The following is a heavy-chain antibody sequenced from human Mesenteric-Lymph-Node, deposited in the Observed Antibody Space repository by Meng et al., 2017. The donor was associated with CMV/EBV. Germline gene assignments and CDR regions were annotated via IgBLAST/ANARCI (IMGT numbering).Heavy chain of an antibody. CDR1: GFAFSAYD. J-gene: IGHJ4*02. Sequence: GGSLRLSCAASGFAFSAYDMHWVRQAPGKGLEWPAFIRYDGSNEYFADSVKGRFTISRDNSKNTLYLQMNSLRAEDTAVYSCASSPTVFGVVIMPYWGQGTLVTVSS. CDR3: ASSPTVFGVVIMPY. D-gene: IGHD3-3*01. V-gene: IGHV3-30*02. CDR2: IRYDGSNE.